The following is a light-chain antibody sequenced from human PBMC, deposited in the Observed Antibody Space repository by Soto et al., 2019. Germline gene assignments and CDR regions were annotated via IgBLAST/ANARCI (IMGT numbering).Light chain of an antibody. V-gene: IGKV1-5*03. J-gene: IGKJ1*01. CDR1: QSISSW. Sequence: DIQMTQSPSTLSASVGDRVTITCRASQSISSWLAWYQQKPGKAPKLLIYKASSLESGVPSRFSGGGSGTEFTLTISSLQPDDFATYYCQQYNSYSGTFVQGTKVEIK. CDR3: QQYNSYSGT. CDR2: KAS.